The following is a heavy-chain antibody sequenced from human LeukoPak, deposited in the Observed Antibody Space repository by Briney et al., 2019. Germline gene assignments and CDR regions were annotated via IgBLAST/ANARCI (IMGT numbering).Heavy chain of an antibody. CDR3: ARAPMVRGVIITEVPPSDGEKNWYFDL. D-gene: IGHD3-10*01. J-gene: IGHJ2*01. V-gene: IGHV4-30-2*01. CDR1: GGSISSGGYS. CDR2: IYHSGST. Sequence: PSETLSLTCAVSGGSISSGGYSWSWIRQPPGKGLEWIGYIYHSGSTYYNPSLKSRVTISVDRSKNQFSLKLSSVTAADTAVYYCARAPMVRGVIITEVPPSDGEKNWYFDLWGRGTLVTVSS.